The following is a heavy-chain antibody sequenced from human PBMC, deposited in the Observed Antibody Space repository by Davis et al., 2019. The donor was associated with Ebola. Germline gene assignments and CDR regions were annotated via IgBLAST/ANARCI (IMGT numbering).Heavy chain of an antibody. Sequence: HSQTLSLTCAISGDSVFGKSGAWNWIRQSPSRGLEWLGRTYYNSKWFHDYAPSVKTRITINADTSKNLFSLQLSSVTPEDTAVYYCASGWLRTYFDYWGQGALVTVSS. CDR2: TYYNSKWFH. CDR3: ASGWLRTYFDY. CDR1: GDSVFGKSGA. J-gene: IGHJ4*02. D-gene: IGHD5-12*01. V-gene: IGHV6-1*01.